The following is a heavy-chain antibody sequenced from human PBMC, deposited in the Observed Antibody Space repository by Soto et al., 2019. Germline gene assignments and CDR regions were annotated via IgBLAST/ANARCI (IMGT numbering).Heavy chain of an antibody. D-gene: IGHD2-8*01. CDR1: GYTLTELS. V-gene: IGHV1-24*01. CDR3: AAAPEDCTNGVCYTWFDP. CDR2: FDPEDGET. Sequence: QVQLVQSGAEVKKPGASVKVSCKVSGYTLTELSMHWVRQAPGKGLEWMGGFDPEDGETIYAQKFQGRVTMTEDTSTDTAYMELSSLRSEDTTVYYCAAAPEDCTNGVCYTWFDPWGQGTLVTVSS. J-gene: IGHJ5*02.